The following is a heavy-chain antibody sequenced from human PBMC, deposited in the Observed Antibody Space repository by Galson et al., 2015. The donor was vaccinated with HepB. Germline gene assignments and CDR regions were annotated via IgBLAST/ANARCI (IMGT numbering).Heavy chain of an antibody. V-gene: IGHV3-30*18. CDR1: GFTFSSYG. CDR2: ISYDGSNK. Sequence: SLRLSCAASGFTFSSYGMHWVRQAPGKGLEWVAVISYDGSNKYYADSVKGRFTISRDNSKNTLYLQMNSLRAEDTAVYYCAKGGSYSYGSGRNVRGQGTLVTVSS. J-gene: IGHJ4*02. D-gene: IGHD3-10*01. CDR3: AKGGSYSYGSGRNV.